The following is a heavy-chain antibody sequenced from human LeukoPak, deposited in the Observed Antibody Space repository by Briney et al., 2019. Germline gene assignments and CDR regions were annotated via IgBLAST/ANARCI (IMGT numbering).Heavy chain of an antibody. CDR3: VRDLYASGWYDN. CDR1: GFSVSSNY. Sequence: GGSLRLPRAASGFSVSSNYMNWVRQAPGKALQWVSVIYTGGSTYYADSVKGRFTISRDNSRNTLFLQMNSLRADDTAVYYCVRDLYASGWYDNWGQGTLVTVSS. D-gene: IGHD2-8*01. CDR2: IYTGGST. J-gene: IGHJ5*02. V-gene: IGHV3-53*01.